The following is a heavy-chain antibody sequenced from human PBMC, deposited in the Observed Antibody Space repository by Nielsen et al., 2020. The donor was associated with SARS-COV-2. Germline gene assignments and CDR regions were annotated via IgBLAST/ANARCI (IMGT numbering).Heavy chain of an antibody. V-gene: IGHV3-53*01. J-gene: IGHJ4*02. CDR2: IYSGGTI. CDR1: GFTVSSNY. CDR3: ASIAVAGPGY. D-gene: IGHD6-19*01. Sequence: GGSLRLSCAASGFTVSSNYMSWVRQAPGKGLEWVSVIYSGGTIYYADSVKGRFTISRDNAKNSLYLQMNSLRAEDTAVYYCASIAVAGPGYWGQGTLVTVSS.